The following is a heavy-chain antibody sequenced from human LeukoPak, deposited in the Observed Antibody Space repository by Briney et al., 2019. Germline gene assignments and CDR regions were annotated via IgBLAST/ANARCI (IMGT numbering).Heavy chain of an antibody. J-gene: IGHJ6*03. CDR2: INHSGST. D-gene: IGHD2-15*01. CDR3: ARGYCSGGSCYSYYYYNYMDV. CDR1: GGSFSGYY. V-gene: IGHV4-34*01. Sequence: PSETLSLTCAVYGGSFSGYYWSWLRQPPGKGLEWIGEINHSGSTNYNPSLKRRVTISVDTSENQFSLKLSSVTAADTAVYYCARGYCSGGSCYSYYYYNYMDVWGKGTTVTVSS.